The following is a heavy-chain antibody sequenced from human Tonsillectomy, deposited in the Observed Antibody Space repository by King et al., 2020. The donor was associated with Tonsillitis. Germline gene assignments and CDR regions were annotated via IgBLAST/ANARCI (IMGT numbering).Heavy chain of an antibody. V-gene: IGHV4-59*08. CDR1: GGSISSYY. Sequence: QLQESGPGLVKPSETLSLTCTVSGGSISSYYWSWIRQPPGKGLEWIGYIYYSGSTNYNPSLKSRVTISVDTSKNQFSLKLSSVTAADPAVYYCASDASWGYYYYGMDVWGQGTTVTVSS. CDR2: IYYSGST. CDR3: ASDASWGYYYYGMDV. J-gene: IGHJ6*02. D-gene: IGHD3-16*01.